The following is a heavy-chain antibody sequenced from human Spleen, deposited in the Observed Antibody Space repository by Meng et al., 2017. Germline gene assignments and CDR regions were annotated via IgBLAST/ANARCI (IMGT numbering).Heavy chain of an antibody. CDR3: ARGFGYSSGWYPYHYWYFDL. CDR1: GGSISSSSYY. CDR2: IYYSGST. D-gene: IGHD6-19*01. Sequence: SETLSLTCSVSGGSISSSSYYWAWIRQPPGKGLEWIGYIYYSGSTNYNPSLKSRVTISVDTSKNQFSLKLSSVTAADTAVYYCARGFGYSSGWYPYHYWYFDLWGRGTLVTVSS. J-gene: IGHJ2*01. V-gene: IGHV4-61*05.